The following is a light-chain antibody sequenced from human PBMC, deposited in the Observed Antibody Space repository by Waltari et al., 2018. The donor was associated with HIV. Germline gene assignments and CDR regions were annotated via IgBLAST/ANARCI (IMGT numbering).Light chain of an antibody. CDR2: DVT. CDR3: SSYTSSNTVV. J-gene: IGLJ2*01. V-gene: IGLV2-14*03. Sequence: HSALPQPAPVSGSPGHSTTICCSGTTSDISTYDFVSWYQKRPAKAPKLLIYDVTARPSGVSRRFSGSKSGSTASLTISSIQADDEADYYCSSYTSSNTVVFGPGTKLSVL. CDR1: TSDISTYDF.